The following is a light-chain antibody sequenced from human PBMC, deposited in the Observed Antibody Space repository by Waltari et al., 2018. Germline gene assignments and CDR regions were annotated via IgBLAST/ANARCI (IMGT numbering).Light chain of an antibody. Sequence: DAVMTQSPLSLPVNLAHPASISCRSRQSLVHSDGNTDLYWFRQRPGQSPRRLIYKVANREGGVPDRFSGSGSGTDFTLKISRVEAEDVGVYYCMQGTHWPYTFGQGTKLETK. CDR3: MQGTHWPYT. V-gene: IGKV2-30*02. CDR2: KVA. J-gene: IGKJ2*01. CDR1: QSLVHSDGNTD.